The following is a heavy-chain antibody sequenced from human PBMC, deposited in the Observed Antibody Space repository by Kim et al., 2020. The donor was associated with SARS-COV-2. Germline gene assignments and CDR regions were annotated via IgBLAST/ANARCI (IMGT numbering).Heavy chain of an antibody. CDR1: GGSISSSSYY. CDR3: ASQYSSGYTSYYYYGMDV. Sequence: SETLSLTCTVSGGSISSSSYYWGWIRQPPGKGLEWIGSIYYSGSTYYNPSLKSRVTISVDTSKNQFSLKLSSVTAADTAVYYCASQYSSGYTSYYYYGMDVWGQGTTVTVSS. CDR2: IYYSGST. D-gene: IGHD6-19*01. J-gene: IGHJ6*02. V-gene: IGHV4-39*01.